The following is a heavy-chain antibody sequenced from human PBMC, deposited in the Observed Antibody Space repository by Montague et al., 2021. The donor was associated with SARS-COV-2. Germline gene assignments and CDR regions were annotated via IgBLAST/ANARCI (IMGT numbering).Heavy chain of an antibody. CDR2: IYWDYDT. Sequence: VKPTPTLTLTCTFSGFSLSTSGVGVGWLRQTPGKALEWLALIYWDYDTRYSPSLKSRLTITKDTSKNQVVLTMTNMDPVDTATYYCAYRPSIAAAGGSGPYFDYWGQGTLVTVSS. J-gene: IGHJ4*02. CDR1: GFSLSTSGVG. CDR3: AYRPSIAAAGGSGPYFDY. D-gene: IGHD6-13*01. V-gene: IGHV2-5*02.